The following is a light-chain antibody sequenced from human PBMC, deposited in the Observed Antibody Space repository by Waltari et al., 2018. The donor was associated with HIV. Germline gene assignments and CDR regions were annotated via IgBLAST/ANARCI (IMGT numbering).Light chain of an antibody. Sequence: FMLTQPHSVSESPGKTVTISCTRTSGSIASNYVQGYQQRPGSSPPTVIYEDNQRPSGVPDRFSGSIDSSSNSASLTISGLKTEDEADYYCQSYDSSNQGVFGGGTKLTVL. CDR2: EDN. CDR1: SGSIASNY. J-gene: IGLJ3*02. CDR3: QSYDSSNQGV. V-gene: IGLV6-57*01.